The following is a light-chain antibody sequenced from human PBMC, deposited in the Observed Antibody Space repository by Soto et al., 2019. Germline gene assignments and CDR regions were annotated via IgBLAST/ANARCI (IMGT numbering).Light chain of an antibody. V-gene: IGLV2-11*01. CDR2: DVS. J-gene: IGLJ3*02. Sequence: QSALTQPRSVSGSPGQSVTISCTGTSSDVGDYNYVSWYQQHPGKAPKLMIYDVSKRPSGVPDRFSGSKSGNTASLTISGLQAEDEADYYCCSYAGSYTPWVFGGGTQLTVL. CDR1: SSDVGDYNY. CDR3: CSYAGSYTPWV.